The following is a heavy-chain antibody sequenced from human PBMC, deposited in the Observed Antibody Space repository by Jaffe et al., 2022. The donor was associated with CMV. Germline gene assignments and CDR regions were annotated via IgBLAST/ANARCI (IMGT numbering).Heavy chain of an antibody. CDR2: IYYSGST. CDR1: GGSISSSSYY. Sequence: QLQLQESGPGLVKPSETLSLTCTVSGGSISSSSYYWGWIRQPPGKGLEWIGSIYYSGSTYYNPSLKSRVTISVDTSKNQFSLKLSSVTAADTAVYYCASHAEWELWYYFDYWGQGTLVTVSS. V-gene: IGHV4-39*01. J-gene: IGHJ4*02. CDR3: ASHAEWELWYYFDY. D-gene: IGHD1-26*01.